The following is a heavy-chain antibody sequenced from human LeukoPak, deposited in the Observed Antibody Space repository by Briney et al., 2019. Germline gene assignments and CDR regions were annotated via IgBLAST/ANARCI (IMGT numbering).Heavy chain of an antibody. D-gene: IGHD1-26*01. CDR1: GYTFTSYA. CDR3: ARDSGSGNNDY. CDR2: ISAGNGNT. V-gene: IGHV1-3*01. J-gene: IGHJ4*02. Sequence: ASVTVSCTASGYTFTSYAIHWERQAPGQRLEWMGWISAGNGNTKYSQNFQGRVTFISNTSATTAFMELSSLRSEDAAVYYCARDSGSGNNDYWGQGTLVTVSS.